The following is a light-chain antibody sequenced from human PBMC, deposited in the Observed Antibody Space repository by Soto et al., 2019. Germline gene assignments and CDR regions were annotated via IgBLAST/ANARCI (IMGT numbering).Light chain of an antibody. CDR3: QQRSNWPSIS. J-gene: IGKJ5*01. Sequence: QSAVTLSVSKGERATLSCRAIQSASSSYLAWYQQKPGQAPRLLIYDASSRATDIPARFSGSGSGTDFTLTISSLEPEDFAIYYCQQRSNWPSISFGQRTVLEV. CDR1: QSASSSY. V-gene: IGKV3D-20*02. CDR2: DAS.